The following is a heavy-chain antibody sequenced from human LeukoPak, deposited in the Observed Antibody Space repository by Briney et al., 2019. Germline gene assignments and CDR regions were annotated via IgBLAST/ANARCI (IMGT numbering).Heavy chain of an antibody. V-gene: IGHV3-30-3*01. D-gene: IGHD2-2*01. CDR3: ARMGVVPAAHFDY. CDR2: ISYDGSNK. CDR1: GYTFTSYA. Sequence: SCKASGYTFTSYAMHWVRQAPGKGLEWVAVISYDGSNKYYADSVKGRFTISRDNSKNTLYLQMNSLRAEDTTVYYCARMGVVPAAHFDYWGQGTLVTVSS. J-gene: IGHJ4*02.